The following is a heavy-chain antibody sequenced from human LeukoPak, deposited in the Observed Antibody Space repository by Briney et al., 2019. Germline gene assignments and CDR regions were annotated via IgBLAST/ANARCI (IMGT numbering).Heavy chain of an antibody. V-gene: IGHV1-18*01. CDR2: ISAYNGNT. J-gene: IGHJ4*02. Sequence: GASVKVSCKASGYTFTSYGISWVRQAPGQGMEWMGWISAYNGNTNYAQKFQGRVTMTEDTSTDTAYMELSSLRSEDTAVYYCATEGYYDSSGYYTDYWGQGTLVTVSS. CDR3: ATEGYYDSSGYYTDY. D-gene: IGHD3-22*01. CDR1: GYTFTSYG.